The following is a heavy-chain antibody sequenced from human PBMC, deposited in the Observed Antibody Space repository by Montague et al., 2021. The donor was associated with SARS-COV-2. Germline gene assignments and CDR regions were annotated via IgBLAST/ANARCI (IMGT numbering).Heavy chain of an antibody. D-gene: IGHD6-19*01. Sequence: SETLSLTCTVSGGSIRITTFYWGWIRQSPGKGLEWIGYIYDGDTTYYNPSLKSRVAISLDTPNNQFSLKITSLTAADTAMYYCGTPGQTAVGGQFDFWGQGILVTVSS. CDR3: GTPGQTAVGGQFDF. CDR2: IYDGDTT. V-gene: IGHV4-39*07. CDR1: GGSIRITTFY. J-gene: IGHJ4*02.